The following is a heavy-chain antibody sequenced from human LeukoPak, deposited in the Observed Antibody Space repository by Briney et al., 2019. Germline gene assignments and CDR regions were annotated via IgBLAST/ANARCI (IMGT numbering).Heavy chain of an antibody. J-gene: IGHJ4*02. CDR3: AEEEEEIYYGSGSSLDY. D-gene: IGHD3-10*01. V-gene: IGHV3-33*06. CDR2: IWYDGSNK. Sequence: GGSLRLSCAASGFTFSSYGMHWVRQAPGKGLEWVAVIWYDGSNKHYADSVKGRFTISRDNSKNTLYLQMNSLRAEDTAVYYCAEEEEEIYYGSGSSLDYWGQGTLVTVSS. CDR1: GFTFSSYG.